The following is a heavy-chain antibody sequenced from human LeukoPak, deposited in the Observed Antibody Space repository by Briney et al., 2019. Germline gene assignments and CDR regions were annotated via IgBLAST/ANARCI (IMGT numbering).Heavy chain of an antibody. J-gene: IGHJ4*02. CDR3: VRGQLWSYYHDY. Sequence: PGGSLRLSCAASEFAFSDYYMSWIRQAPGKGLVWVSRIKGDERSTNYADSVKGRFTISRDNAKNTVYLGMNSLRAEDTAVYYCVRGQLWSYYHDYWGQGTLVTVSS. V-gene: IGHV3-74*01. CDR2: IKGDERST. CDR1: EFAFSDYY. D-gene: IGHD5-18*01.